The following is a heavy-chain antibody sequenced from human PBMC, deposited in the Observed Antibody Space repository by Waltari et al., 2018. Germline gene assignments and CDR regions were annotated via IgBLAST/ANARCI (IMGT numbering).Heavy chain of an antibody. D-gene: IGHD6-19*01. J-gene: IGHJ4*02. V-gene: IGHV3-53*01. Sequence: EVQLVESGGGLIQPGGSLRLSCAASGFTVSSNYMSWVRQAPGKGLEWVSVIYSGGSKYYADSVKGRVTISRDNSKNTLYLQMNSLRAEDTAVYYCARAHSSGWYTYFDYWGQGTLVTVSS. CDR2: IYSGGSK. CDR1: GFTVSSNY. CDR3: ARAHSSGWYTYFDY.